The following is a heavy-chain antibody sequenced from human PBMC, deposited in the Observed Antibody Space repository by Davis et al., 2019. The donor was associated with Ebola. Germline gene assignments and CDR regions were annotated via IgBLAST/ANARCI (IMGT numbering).Heavy chain of an antibody. CDR2: TYYKSKWYN. V-gene: IGHV6-1*01. CDR1: GDSVAGGSGG. D-gene: IGHD5-12*01. Sequence: HSQTLSLTCAISGDSVAGGSGGWNWIRQSPSRGLEWLGRTYYKSKWYNDYAASVKSRIIINPDTSKNQLSLQVNSVTPEDTAVYYCVRGWLRSKFDYWGRGTPVTVSS. CDR3: VRGWLRSKFDY. J-gene: IGHJ4*02.